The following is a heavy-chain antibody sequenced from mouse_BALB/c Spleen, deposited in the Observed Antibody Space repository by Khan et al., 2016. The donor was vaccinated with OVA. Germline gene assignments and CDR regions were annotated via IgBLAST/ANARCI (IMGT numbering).Heavy chain of an antibody. V-gene: IGHV14-3*02. CDR1: GFNIKDTY. CDR2: IDPATGNI. J-gene: IGHJ4*01. CDR3: ARTEIHYYGSYAMDY. D-gene: IGHD1-2*01. Sequence: VQLKQSGAELVKPGASVKLSCTASGFNIKDTYIHWVKQRPEQGLEWIGRIDPATGNIKYDPKFQGKATITADTPSNTANLHLSSLTSEDTAVYYGARTEIHYYGSYAMDYWGQGTSVTVSS.